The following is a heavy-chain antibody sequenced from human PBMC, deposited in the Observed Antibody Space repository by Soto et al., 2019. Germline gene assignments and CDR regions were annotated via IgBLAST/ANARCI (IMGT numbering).Heavy chain of an antibody. CDR2: ISYAGSNK. CDR1: GFTFSSYG. CDR3: AKDLHGP. Sequence: QVQLVESGGGVVQPGRSLRLSCAASGFTFSSYGMHWVRQAPGKGLEWVAVISYAGSNKYYADSVKGRFTISRDNSKNTLYLQMNSLRAEDTAVYYCAKDLHGPWGQGTLVTVSS. V-gene: IGHV3-30*18. J-gene: IGHJ5*02.